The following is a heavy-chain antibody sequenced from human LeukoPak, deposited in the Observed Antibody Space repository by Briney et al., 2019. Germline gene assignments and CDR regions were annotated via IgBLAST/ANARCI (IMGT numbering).Heavy chain of an antibody. CDR1: GFTFSSYA. V-gene: IGHV3-30*04. CDR2: ISYKEDAK. Sequence: GGSLRLSCAASGFTFSSYAMHWVRQAPGKGLEWVAVISYKEDAKIYADSVKGRFTISRDNSKNTLYLQMDSLRAEDTALYYCAKEYSRNWSYWHFDLWGRGTLVTVSS. D-gene: IGHD6-13*01. CDR3: AKEYSRNWSYWHFDL. J-gene: IGHJ2*01.